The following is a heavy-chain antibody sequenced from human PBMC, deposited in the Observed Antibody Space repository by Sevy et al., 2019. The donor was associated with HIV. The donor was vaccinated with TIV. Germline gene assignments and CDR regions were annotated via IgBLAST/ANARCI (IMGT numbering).Heavy chain of an antibody. Sequence: GGSLRLSCAASGFTLSNYSVHWVRQAPGRGLEWVALISNDKVQKEYTDSVEGRFTISRDNSKNTVYLQMSSLRAEDTAVYYCARDVPHLVRWALSRGIDYWGQGTLVTVSS. J-gene: IGHJ4*02. V-gene: IGHV3-30*04. CDR1: GFTLSNYS. D-gene: IGHD1-26*01. CDR2: ISNDKVQK. CDR3: ARDVPHLVRWALSRGIDY.